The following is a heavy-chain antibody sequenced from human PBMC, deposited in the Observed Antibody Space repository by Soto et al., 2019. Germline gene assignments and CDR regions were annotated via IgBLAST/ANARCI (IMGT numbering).Heavy chain of an antibody. CDR2: INPSGGST. D-gene: IGHD1-26*01. V-gene: IGHV1-46*01. Sequence: ASVKVSCKASGYTFTSYYMHWVRQAPGQGLEWMGIINPSGGSTSYAQKFQGRVTMTRDTSTSTVYMELSRLRSDDTAVYYCASLVGTTRQIDYWGQGTLVTVS. CDR3: ASLVGTTRQIDY. J-gene: IGHJ4*02. CDR1: GYTFTSYY.